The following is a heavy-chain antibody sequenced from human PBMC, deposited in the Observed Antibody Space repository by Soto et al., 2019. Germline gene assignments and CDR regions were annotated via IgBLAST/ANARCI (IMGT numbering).Heavy chain of an antibody. CDR2: IFYSGTT. Sequence: QVQLQESGPGLVRPSQTLSLTCTVSGDSISSADYYWSWIRQSPGKGLEWIGHIFYSGTTYYNPSLKSRLIISVDTSKNHFSLRLTSVTAADTAVYYCARDLWVEPELYYYGMDVWGQGTTVTVSS. J-gene: IGHJ6*02. D-gene: IGHD1-1*01. CDR1: GDSISSADYY. V-gene: IGHV4-30-4*01. CDR3: ARDLWVEPELYYYGMDV.